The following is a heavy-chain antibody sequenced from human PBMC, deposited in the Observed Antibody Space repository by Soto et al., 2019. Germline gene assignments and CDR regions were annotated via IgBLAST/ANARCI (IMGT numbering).Heavy chain of an antibody. Sequence: KPSETLSLTCTVSGGSISSYYWSWIRQPAGKGLEWIGRIYTSGSTNYNPSLKSRVTMSVDTSKNQFSLKLSSVTAADTAVYYCARDRKVGRWLQGFDYWGQGTLVTVSS. CDR3: ARDRKVGRWLQGFDY. J-gene: IGHJ4*02. D-gene: IGHD5-12*01. CDR2: IYTSGST. V-gene: IGHV4-4*07. CDR1: GGSISSYY.